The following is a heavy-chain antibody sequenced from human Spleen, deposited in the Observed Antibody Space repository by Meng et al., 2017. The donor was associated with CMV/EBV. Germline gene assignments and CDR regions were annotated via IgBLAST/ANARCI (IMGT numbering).Heavy chain of an antibody. J-gene: IGHJ6*02. Sequence: GSLRLSCTVSGGSISSNDYSWDWIRQPPGKGLEWIGTSHHSGSTYYNASLKTRVTISIDTSKNQFSLRLHSVTAADTAVYYCARDESYYGVDVWGQGATVTVSS. CDR3: ARDESYYGVDV. CDR2: SHHSGST. V-gene: IGHV4-39*07. CDR1: GGSISSNDYS.